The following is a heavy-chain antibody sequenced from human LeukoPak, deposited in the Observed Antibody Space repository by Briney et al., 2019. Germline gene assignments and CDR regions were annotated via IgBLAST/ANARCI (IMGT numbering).Heavy chain of an antibody. Sequence: GASVKVSCTVSGYTLTELSMHWVRQAPGKGLEWMGGFDPEDGETIYAQKFQGRVTMTEDTSTDTAYMELSSLRSEDTAVYYCATVLTVTTLDAFDIWGQGTMVTVSS. CDR2: FDPEDGET. CDR1: GYTLTELS. V-gene: IGHV1-24*01. D-gene: IGHD4-17*01. J-gene: IGHJ3*02. CDR3: ATVLTVTTLDAFDI.